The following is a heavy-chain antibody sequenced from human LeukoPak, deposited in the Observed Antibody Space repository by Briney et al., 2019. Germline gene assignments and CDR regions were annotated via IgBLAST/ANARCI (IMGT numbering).Heavy chain of an antibody. J-gene: IGHJ4*02. V-gene: IGHV3-53*01. CDR1: GFTVSSNY. CDR2: IYSGGST. CDR3: ARVEEGHFDY. Sequence: PGGSLRLSCAASGFTVSSNYMSWVRQAPGKGLEWVSVIYSGGSTYYADSVKGRFTISRDNSKNTLYLQMNGLRAVDTAVYYCARVEEGHFDYWGQGTLVTVSS.